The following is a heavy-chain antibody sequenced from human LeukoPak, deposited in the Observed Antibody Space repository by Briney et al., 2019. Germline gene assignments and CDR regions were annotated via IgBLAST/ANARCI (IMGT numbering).Heavy chain of an antibody. J-gene: IGHJ4*02. CDR2: INHSGST. D-gene: IGHD6-6*01. CDR3: ARVGVAARPESFDY. Sequence: PSETLSLTCAVYGGSFSGYYWSWIRQPPGKGLEWTGEINHSGSTNYNPFLKSRVTISVDTSKNQFSLKLSSVTAADTAVYYCARVGVAARPESFDYWGQGTLVTVSS. CDR1: GGSFSGYY. V-gene: IGHV4-34*01.